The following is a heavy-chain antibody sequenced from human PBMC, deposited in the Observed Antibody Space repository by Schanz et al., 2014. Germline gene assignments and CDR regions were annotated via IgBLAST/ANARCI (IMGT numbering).Heavy chain of an antibody. CDR2: MTPKSGNT. CDR3: ARTASHDVWRGYIPHYAFDL. Sequence: QVQLVQSGAEVKMPGASVKVSCKASGYTFSTYDINWVRQATGQGLEWLGWMTPKSGNTGYAQNFQGRVTMTRNTSISTAYMQLSSLTYEDTAVFYCARTASHDVWRGYIPHYAFDLWGQGTVVIVSS. V-gene: IGHV1-8*01. CDR1: GYTFSTYD. D-gene: IGHD3-3*01. J-gene: IGHJ3*01.